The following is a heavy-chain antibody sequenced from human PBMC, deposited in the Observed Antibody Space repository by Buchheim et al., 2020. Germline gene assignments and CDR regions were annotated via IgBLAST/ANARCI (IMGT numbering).Heavy chain of an antibody. CDR2: IDKDGSDK. CDR3: ARGYSSSSGFLDY. D-gene: IGHD6-6*01. V-gene: IGHV3-7*01. Sequence: EVQLVESGGGLVQPGGSLRLSCAASGFTFSTYWMSWVRPAPGKGLEWVANIDKDGSDKYYLDSVRGRFTISRDNARTSLYLQLNSPRAEDTAVYYCARGYSSSSGFLDYWGQGTL. CDR1: GFTFSTYW. J-gene: IGHJ4*02.